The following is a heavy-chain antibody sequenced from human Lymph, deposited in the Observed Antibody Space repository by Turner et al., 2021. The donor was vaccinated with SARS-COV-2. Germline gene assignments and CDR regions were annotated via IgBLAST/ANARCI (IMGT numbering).Heavy chain of an antibody. V-gene: IGHV3-30*04. D-gene: IGHD1-26*01. CDR3: WRPYSGSYSAYFDY. J-gene: IGHJ4*02. CDR1: GFTFSSYA. Sequence: QVKLVESGGGVVEPGRSLRRACAASGFTFSSYAMHWVRQAPGKGLEWVAVISYDGSNKYYTYSVKGRFTISRDNSKTTLYLQLHILRAEDTAVFYCWRPYSGSYSAYFDYWGQGTLVTVSS. CDR2: ISYDGSNK.